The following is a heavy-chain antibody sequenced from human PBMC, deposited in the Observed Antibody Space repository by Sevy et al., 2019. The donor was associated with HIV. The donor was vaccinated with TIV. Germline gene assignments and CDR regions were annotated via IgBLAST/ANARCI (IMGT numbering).Heavy chain of an antibody. CDR2: MNPNSGNT. CDR1: GYTFTNYD. Sequence: ASVKVSCKASGYTFTNYDINWVRQATGQGLEWMGWMNPNSGNTGYAKKFQGRVTMTRNTSISTAYMELSSLRSEDTAVYYCARGTVLLGIVVVPAARGWFDPWGQGTLVTVSS. CDR3: ARGTVLLGIVVVPAARGWFDP. V-gene: IGHV1-8*01. J-gene: IGHJ5*02. D-gene: IGHD2-2*03.